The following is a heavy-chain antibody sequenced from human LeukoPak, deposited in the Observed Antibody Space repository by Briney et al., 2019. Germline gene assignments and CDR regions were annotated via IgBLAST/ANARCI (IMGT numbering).Heavy chain of an antibody. J-gene: IGHJ6*04. CDR3: AKRSGITGSLDV. CDR1: GFTFDDYA. V-gene: IGHV3-43D*03. CDR2: ITWDGGST. D-gene: IGHD1-20*01. Sequence: GGSLRLSCAASGFTFDDYAMHWVRQAPGKGLEWVSLITWDGGSTYYADSVKGRFTISRDNSKNSLYLQMNSLRAEDTALYYCAKRSGITGSLDVWGKGTTVTVSS.